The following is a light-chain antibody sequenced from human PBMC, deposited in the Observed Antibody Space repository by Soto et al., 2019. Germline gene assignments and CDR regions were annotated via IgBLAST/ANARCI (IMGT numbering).Light chain of an antibody. V-gene: IGKV2-30*01. J-gene: IGKJ2*01. CDR1: RSLVSSDGNTY. Sequence: DVVMTQSPLSLPVTLGQPASISCRSSRSLVSSDGNTYLNWFHQRPGQSPRRLIYKVSNRDSGAPDRFSGSGSSYDFTLKISRVEAEDVVVYYCMQGTAWPTFGQGTKLEI. CDR3: MQGTAWPT. CDR2: KVS.